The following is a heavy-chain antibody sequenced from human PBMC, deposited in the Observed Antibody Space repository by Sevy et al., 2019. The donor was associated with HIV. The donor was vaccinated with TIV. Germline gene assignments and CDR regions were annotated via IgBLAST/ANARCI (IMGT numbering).Heavy chain of an antibody. CDR3: ARDKTILEGRYGMDV. J-gene: IGHJ6*02. D-gene: IGHD3-3*01. V-gene: IGHV3-21*01. Sequence: GSLRLSCAASGFTFSDYAINWVRQAPGKGLEWVSSITSGSSYIFYADSVKGRFTVSRDNAKNSLYLQMNSLRAEDTAVYYCARDKTILEGRYGMDVWGQGTTVTVSS. CDR1: GFTFSDYA. CDR2: ITSGSSYI.